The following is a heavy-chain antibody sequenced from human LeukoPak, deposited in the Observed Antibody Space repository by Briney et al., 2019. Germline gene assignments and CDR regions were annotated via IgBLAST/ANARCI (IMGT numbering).Heavy chain of an antibody. V-gene: IGHV3-23*01. CDR1: GFSFITNA. CDR2: ISGSGGSA. J-gene: IGHJ4*02. Sequence: GGSLRLSCAASGFSFITNAMSWVRQAPGKGLELVSTISGSGGSAYYADSVKGRFSISRDNSKNTLYLQMNSLRAEDTAIYYCAGDPSTARWELLMYYFDNWGQGTLVTVSS. CDR3: AGDPSTARWELLMYYFDN. D-gene: IGHD1-26*01.